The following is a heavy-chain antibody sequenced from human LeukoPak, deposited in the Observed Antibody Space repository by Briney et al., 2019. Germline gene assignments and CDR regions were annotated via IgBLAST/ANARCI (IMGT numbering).Heavy chain of an antibody. D-gene: IGHD6-13*01. CDR1: GFTFSNYW. CDR3: AGAAAGYYYYYMDV. CDR2: INSDGNNT. V-gene: IGHV3-74*01. J-gene: IGHJ6*03. Sequence: GGSLRLSCAASGFTFSNYWMHWVRQAPGKGLVWVSRINSDGNNTSYADSVKGRFTISRDNAKNSLYLQMNSLRAEDTAVYYCAGAAAGYYYYYMDVWGKGTTVTISS.